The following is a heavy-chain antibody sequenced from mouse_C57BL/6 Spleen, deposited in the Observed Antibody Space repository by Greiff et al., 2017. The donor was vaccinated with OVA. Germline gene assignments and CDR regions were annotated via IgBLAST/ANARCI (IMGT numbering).Heavy chain of an antibody. CDR2: ISSGGSYT. CDR3: ARHDYLDY. J-gene: IGHJ2*01. CDR1: GFTFSSYG. V-gene: IGHV5-6*01. Sequence: EVKLVESGGDLVKPGGSLKLSCAASGFTFSSYGMSWVRQTPDKRLEWVATISSGGSYTYYPDSVKGRFTISRDNAKNTLYLQMSSLKSEDTAMYYCARHDYLDYWGQGTTLTVSS.